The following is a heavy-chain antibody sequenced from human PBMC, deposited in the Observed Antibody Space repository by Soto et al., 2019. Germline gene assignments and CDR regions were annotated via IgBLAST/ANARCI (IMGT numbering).Heavy chain of an antibody. CDR3: ARAKFAGSGRGYYYGMDV. V-gene: IGHV1-69*13. CDR2: IIPIFGTA. Sequence: AASVKVSCKASGGTFSSYAISWVRQAPGQGLEWMGGIIPIFGTANYAQKFQGRVTITADESTSTAYMELSSLRSEDTAVYYCARAKFAGSGRGYYYGMDVWGQGTTVTVSS. CDR1: GGTFSSYA. D-gene: IGHD3-10*01. J-gene: IGHJ6*02.